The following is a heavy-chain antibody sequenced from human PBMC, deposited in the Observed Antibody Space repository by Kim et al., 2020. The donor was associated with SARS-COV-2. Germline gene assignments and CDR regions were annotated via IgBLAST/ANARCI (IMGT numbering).Heavy chain of an antibody. CDR2: IWYDGSNK. J-gene: IGHJ4*02. Sequence: GGSLRLSCAASGFTFSSYGMHWVRQAPGKGLEWVAVIWYDGSNKYYADSVKGRFTISRDNSKNTLYLQMNSLRAEDTAVYYCARAFSAYSSSLASLDYWGQGTLVTVSS. CDR3: ARAFSAYSSSLASLDY. D-gene: IGHD6-6*01. V-gene: IGHV3-33*01. CDR1: GFTFSSYG.